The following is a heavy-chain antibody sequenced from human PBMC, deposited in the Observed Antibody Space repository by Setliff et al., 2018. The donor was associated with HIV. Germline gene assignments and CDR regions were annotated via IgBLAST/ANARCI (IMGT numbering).Heavy chain of an antibody. CDR2: FHYSGST. CDR3: ARVEAKIRGATYGMDV. V-gene: IGHV4-39*02. J-gene: IGHJ6*02. CDR1: GGSISSSSYY. Sequence: SETLSLTCTVSGGSISSSSYYWGWIRQPPGKGLEWIGSFHYSGSTNYNPSLESRVTLSVDTSKTHFFLNLTSVTAADTAVYYCARVEAKIRGATYGMDVWGQGTTVTVS. D-gene: IGHD3-10*01.